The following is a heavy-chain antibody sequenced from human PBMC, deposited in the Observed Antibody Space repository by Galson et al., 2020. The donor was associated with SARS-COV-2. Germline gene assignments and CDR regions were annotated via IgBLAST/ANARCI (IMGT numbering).Heavy chain of an antibody. CDR1: GFTFSSYG. CDR3: AKWGPYYYDSSGYDPDY. Sequence: GGSLRLSCAASGFTFSSYGMHWVRQAPGTGLEWVAVISYDGSTKYYADSVKGRFTISRDNSKNTLYLQMNSLRAEDTAVYYCAKWGPYYYDSSGYDPDYWGQGTLVTVSS. D-gene: IGHD3-22*01. J-gene: IGHJ4*02. CDR2: ISYDGSTK. V-gene: IGHV3-30*18.